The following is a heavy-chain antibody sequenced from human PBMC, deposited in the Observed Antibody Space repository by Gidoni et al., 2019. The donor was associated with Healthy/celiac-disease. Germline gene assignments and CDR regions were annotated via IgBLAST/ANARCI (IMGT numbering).Heavy chain of an antibody. CDR3: ARASAGGPGERGGLGYYYYGMDV. D-gene: IGHD3-16*01. CDR1: RGTFRGYS. CDR2: IIPIFGTA. Sequence: QGQPVQAGAEGEKPGSAVKGSCKASRGTFRGYSISWVRQAPGKGLEWMGGIIPIFGTANYAQKCQGRVTITADESTSTAYMELSSLRSEDTAVYYCARASAGGPGERGGLGYYYYGMDVWGQGTTVTVSS. J-gene: IGHJ6*02. V-gene: IGHV1-69*01.